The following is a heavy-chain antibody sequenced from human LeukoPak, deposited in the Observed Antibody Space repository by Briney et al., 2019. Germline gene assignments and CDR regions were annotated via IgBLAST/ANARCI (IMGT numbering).Heavy chain of an antibody. Sequence: PSETLSLTCTVSGYSISSGYYWGWIRQPPGKGLEWIGYIYYSGSTNYNPSLKSRVTMSVDTSKNQFSLKLSSVTAADTAVYYCASGMATITPFDYWGQGTLVTVSS. CDR2: IYYSGST. CDR1: GYSISSGYY. CDR3: ASGMATITPFDY. D-gene: IGHD5-24*01. V-gene: IGHV4-38-2*02. J-gene: IGHJ4*02.